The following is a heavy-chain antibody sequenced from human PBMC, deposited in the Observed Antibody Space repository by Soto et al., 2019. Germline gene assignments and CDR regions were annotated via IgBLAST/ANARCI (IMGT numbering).Heavy chain of an antibody. V-gene: IGHV2-5*01. J-gene: IGHJ3*02. CDR1: VFSLRTCGGG. CDR2: IYWNDDK. CDR3: AHRLEAAGFRPDAFDI. Sequence: FVPTLVNDTQTLTLTCTFSVFSLRTCGGGVGWIRQPPGKALEWLALIYWNDDKRYSPSLKSRLTITKDTSKNQVVLTMTNMDPVDTATYYCAHRLEAAGFRPDAFDIWGQGTMVTVSS. D-gene: IGHD6-13*01.